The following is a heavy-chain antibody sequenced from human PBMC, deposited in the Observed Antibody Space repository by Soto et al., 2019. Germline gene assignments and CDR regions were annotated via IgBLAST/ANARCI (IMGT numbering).Heavy chain of an antibody. CDR3: ARSYSSGWVFGYFDY. D-gene: IGHD6-19*01. CDR2: ISAYNGNT. J-gene: IGHJ4*02. Sequence: GASVKVSCKASGYTFTSYGISWVRQAPGQGLEWMGWISAYNGNTNYAQKLQGRVTMTTDTSTSTAYMELRSLRSDDTAVYYCARSYSSGWVFGYFDYWGQGTLVTVSS. V-gene: IGHV1-18*04. CDR1: GYTFTSYG.